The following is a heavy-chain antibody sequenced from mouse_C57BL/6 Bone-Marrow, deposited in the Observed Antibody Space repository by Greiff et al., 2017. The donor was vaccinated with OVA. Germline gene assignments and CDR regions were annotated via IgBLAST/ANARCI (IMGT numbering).Heavy chain of an antibody. CDR3: AYYYGSRGDY. J-gene: IGHJ4*01. CDR2: INPSTGGT. CDR1: GYSFTGYY. Sequence: EVQLQQSGPELVKPGASVKISCKASGYSFTGYYMNWVKQSPEKSLEWIGEINPSTGGTTYNQKFKAKATLTVDKSSSTAYMQLKVLASEDSAVYYCAYYYGSRGDYWGQGTSVTVSS. D-gene: IGHD1-1*01. V-gene: IGHV1-42*01.